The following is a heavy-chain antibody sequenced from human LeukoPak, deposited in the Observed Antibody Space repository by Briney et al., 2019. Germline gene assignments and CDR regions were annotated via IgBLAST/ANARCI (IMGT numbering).Heavy chain of an antibody. D-gene: IGHD1-26*01. V-gene: IGHV3-23*01. J-gene: IGHJ3*02. CDR2: ISNRGGST. CDR1: GFSFSSYA. Sequence: PGGSLRLSCAASGFSFSSYAMSWVRQAPGKGLEWVSTISNRGGSTYYADSVKGRFTISRDNSRNTLYLQMNSLRAEDTAMYYCARDRGATSAFDIWGQGTMVTVSS. CDR3: ARDRGATSAFDI.